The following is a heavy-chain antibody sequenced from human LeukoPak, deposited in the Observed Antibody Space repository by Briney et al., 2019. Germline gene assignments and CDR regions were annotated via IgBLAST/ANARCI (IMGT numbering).Heavy chain of an antibody. CDR2: INPYSGDT. V-gene: IGHV1-2*02. CDR3: ARASVENTLRIDDY. J-gene: IGHJ4*02. CDR1: GYTFTYYY. Sequence: GASVKVSCKASGYTFTYYYMHWVRQAPGQGLEWMGWINPYSGDTYYAQKFQGRVTMTRDTSITTAYMDLSRLKSDDTAVYYCARASVENTLRIDDYWGQGTLVTVSS. D-gene: IGHD2-15*01.